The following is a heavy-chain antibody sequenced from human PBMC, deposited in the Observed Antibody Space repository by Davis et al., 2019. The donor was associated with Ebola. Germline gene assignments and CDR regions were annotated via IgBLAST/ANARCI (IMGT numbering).Heavy chain of an antibody. J-gene: IGHJ3*02. CDR1: GISFSKYG. CDR3: VKTRSNWWNDALEI. D-gene: IGHD2-8*02. Sequence: GWSLRLSCAASGISFSKYGMFWVRQAPGKVMEWVAVISPDGSDKNYADSGKGRFTISRDNSKNTLDLQMNSLRPEDTAVYYCVKTRSNWWNDALEIWGRGTMVIVSS. V-gene: IGHV3-30*18. CDR2: ISPDGSDK.